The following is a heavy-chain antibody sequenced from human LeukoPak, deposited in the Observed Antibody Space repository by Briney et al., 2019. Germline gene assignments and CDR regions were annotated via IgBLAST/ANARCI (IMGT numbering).Heavy chain of an antibody. Sequence: SETLSLTCAVYGGSFSGYYWSWIRQPPGKGLEWIGEINHSGSTNYNPSLKSRVTISVDTSKSQFSLKLSSVTAADTAVYYCARVGYYYYGMDVWGQGTTVTVSS. CDR1: GGSFSGYY. CDR3: ARVGYYYYGMDV. V-gene: IGHV4-34*01. CDR2: INHSGST. J-gene: IGHJ6*02.